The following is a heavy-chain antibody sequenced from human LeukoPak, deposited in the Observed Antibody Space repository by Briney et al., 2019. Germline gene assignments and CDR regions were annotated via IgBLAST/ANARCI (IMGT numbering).Heavy chain of an antibody. Sequence: GGSLRLSCTASGFTFSSYWMHWVRQAPGKGLVWVSRINSDGGSTSYADSVKGRFTISRDNAKNTLYLQMNSLRTEDTAVYYCARRIQGMAPYYFDYWGQGTLVTVSS. D-gene: IGHD5-24*01. CDR1: GFTFSSYW. CDR2: INSDGGST. CDR3: ARRIQGMAPYYFDY. J-gene: IGHJ4*02. V-gene: IGHV3-74*01.